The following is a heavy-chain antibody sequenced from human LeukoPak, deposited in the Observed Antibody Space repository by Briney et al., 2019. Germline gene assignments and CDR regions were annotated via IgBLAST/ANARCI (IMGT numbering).Heavy chain of an antibody. CDR3: AKDMGRYYYGSGSYRYYYGMDV. D-gene: IGHD3-10*01. J-gene: IGHJ6*02. V-gene: IGHV3-9*01. Sequence: RAGGSLRLSCAASGFTFDDYAMPWVRQAPGKGLEWVSGISWNSGSIGYADSVKGRFTISRDNAKNSLYLQMNSLRAEDTALYYCAKDMGRYYYGSGSYRYYYGMDVWGQGTTVTVSS. CDR1: GFTFDDYA. CDR2: ISWNSGSI.